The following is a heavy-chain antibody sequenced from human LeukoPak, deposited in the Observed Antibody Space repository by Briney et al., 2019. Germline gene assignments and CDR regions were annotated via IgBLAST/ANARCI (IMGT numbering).Heavy chain of an antibody. J-gene: IGHJ2*01. CDR2: IYYSGST. Sequence: SETLSLTCIVSGGSISSSRFYWGWIRQPPGKGLEWIGTIYYSGSTYYNPSLKSRVTISADTSKNQFSLNLSSVTAADTGVYYCARHVSSDLRIVVVTSDWYFDRWGRGTLVTVCS. V-gene: IGHV4-39*01. D-gene: IGHD2-21*02. CDR1: GGSISSSRFY. CDR3: ARHVSSDLRIVVVTSDWYFDR.